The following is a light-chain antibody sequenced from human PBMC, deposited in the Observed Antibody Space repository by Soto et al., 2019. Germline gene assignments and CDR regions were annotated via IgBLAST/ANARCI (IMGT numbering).Light chain of an antibody. V-gene: IGLV3-25*03. Sequence: SYELTQPPSVSVSPGQTARITCSGDALPKQYAYWYQQKPGQAPVLVIYKDSERPSGIPERFSGSSSGTTVTLTISGVQAEDEADYYCRSADSSGTYVLFGGGTKLTVL. CDR2: KDS. CDR3: RSADSSGTYVL. CDR1: ALPKQY. J-gene: IGLJ2*01.